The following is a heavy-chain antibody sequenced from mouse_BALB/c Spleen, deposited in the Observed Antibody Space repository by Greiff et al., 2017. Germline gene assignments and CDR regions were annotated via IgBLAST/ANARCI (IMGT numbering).Heavy chain of an antibody. V-gene: IGHV5-4*02. D-gene: IGHD2-3*01. CDR1: GFTFSDYY. CDR3: ARADGYFAY. J-gene: IGHJ3*01. CDR2: ISDGGSYT. Sequence: EVQLVESGGGLVKPGGSLKLSCAASGFTFSDYYMYWVRQTPEKRLEWVATISDGGSYTYYPDSVKGRFTISRDNAKNNLYLQMSSLKSEDTAMYYCARADGYFAYWGQGTLVTVSA.